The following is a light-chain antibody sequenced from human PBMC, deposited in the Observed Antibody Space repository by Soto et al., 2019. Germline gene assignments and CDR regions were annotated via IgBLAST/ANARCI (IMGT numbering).Light chain of an antibody. J-gene: IGLJ2*01. CDR3: CSYAGSSTPV. V-gene: IGLV2-23*02. CDR2: EVS. CDR1: SSDVGSYNL. Sequence: QAASVSGSPGQSITISCTGTSSDVGSYNLVSWYQQHPGKAPKLMIYEVSKRPSGVSNRFSGSKSGNTASLTISGLQAEDEADYYCCSYAGSSTPVFGGGTQLTVL.